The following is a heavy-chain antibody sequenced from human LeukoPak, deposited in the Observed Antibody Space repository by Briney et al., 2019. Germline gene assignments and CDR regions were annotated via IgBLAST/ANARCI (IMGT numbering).Heavy chain of an antibody. CDR2: INWNGGST. Sequence: GGSLRLSRAASGFTFDDYGMSWVRQAPGKGLEWVSGINWNGGSTGYAESVKGRLTISRDNDKNSLYLEMKRVRAGDTAVYYCARTGYDFWSGPPDYWGQGTLVTVSS. V-gene: IGHV3-20*04. D-gene: IGHD3-3*01. J-gene: IGHJ4*02. CDR3: ARTGYDFWSGPPDY. CDR1: GFTFDDYG.